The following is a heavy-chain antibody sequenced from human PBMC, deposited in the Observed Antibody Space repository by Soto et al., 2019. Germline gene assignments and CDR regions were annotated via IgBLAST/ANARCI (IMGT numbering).Heavy chain of an antibody. D-gene: IGHD6-13*01. Sequence: GGSLRLSCAASGFTFSSYGMHWVRQAPGKGLEWVAVISYDGSNKYYADSVKGRFTISRDNSKNTLYLQMNSLRAEDTAVYYCAKGQRYSSSWSGNYYYGMDVWGQGTTVTVSS. V-gene: IGHV3-30*18. CDR2: ISYDGSNK. CDR3: AKGQRYSSSWSGNYYYGMDV. CDR1: GFTFSSYG. J-gene: IGHJ6*02.